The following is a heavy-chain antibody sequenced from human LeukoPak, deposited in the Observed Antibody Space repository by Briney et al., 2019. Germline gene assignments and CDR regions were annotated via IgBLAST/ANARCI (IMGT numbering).Heavy chain of an antibody. CDR3: AKDVAYTFDY. V-gene: IGHV3-30*02. D-gene: IGHD3-16*01. CDR2: IHYDGYTT. CDR1: GFPLSTYG. Sequence: GGFLRLSCVTSGFPLSTYGVHWVRQAPGSRLEWLAYIHYDGYTTNYADSVKGRFTISRENSKNTLYLQVNSLRTEDTAVYYCAKDVAYTFDYWGQGTLVTVSS. J-gene: IGHJ4*02.